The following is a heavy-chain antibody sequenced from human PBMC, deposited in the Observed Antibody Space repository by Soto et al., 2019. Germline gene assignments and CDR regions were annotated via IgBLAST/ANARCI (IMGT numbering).Heavy chain of an antibody. Sequence: QVQLQESGPGLVKSSETLSLICFVSGEALGSGQSYWNWIRQAPGKGLEWIGQTFVTGATKYSAPLKRRVPMSVDTSKSQISLTLTSMTAADSATYFCARGRSDSAGSSFGRRMDVWGQGTTVTVSS. D-gene: IGHD3-10*01. CDR1: GEALGSGQSY. CDR3: ARGRSDSAGSSFGRRMDV. J-gene: IGHJ6*02. CDR2: TFVTGAT. V-gene: IGHV4-61*01.